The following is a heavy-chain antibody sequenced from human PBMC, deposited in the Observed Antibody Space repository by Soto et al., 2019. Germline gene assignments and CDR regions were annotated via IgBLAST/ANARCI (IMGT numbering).Heavy chain of an antibody. Sequence: GGSLRLSCAASGFTFSNDAMHWVRQAPGKGLEWVATIWHNGSNKKYADSVKGRFTISRDNAKNSLYLQMNSLRAEDTAVYYCAREMAPTYYYYGMDVWGQGTTVTVSS. CDR2: IWHNGSNK. J-gene: IGHJ6*02. CDR1: GFTFSNDA. D-gene: IGHD5-12*01. CDR3: AREMAPTYYYYGMDV. V-gene: IGHV3-33*01.